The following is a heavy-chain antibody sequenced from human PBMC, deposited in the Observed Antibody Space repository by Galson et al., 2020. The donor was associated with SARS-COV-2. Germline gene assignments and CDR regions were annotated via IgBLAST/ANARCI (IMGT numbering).Heavy chain of an antibody. CDR3: TKGGLYFGQSNCFDP. V-gene: IGHV3-23*01. CDR1: GFPFSNYA. CDR2: ISGSSGTT. D-gene: IGHD3-16*01. Sequence: GESLKISCAASGFPFSNYAMNWVRQAPMKGLEWVSAISGSSGTTYYADSVKGRFTISRDNSKNTVYLQMNSLRAEDTAVYFCTKGGLYFGQSNCFDPWGQGTLVTVSS. J-gene: IGHJ5*02.